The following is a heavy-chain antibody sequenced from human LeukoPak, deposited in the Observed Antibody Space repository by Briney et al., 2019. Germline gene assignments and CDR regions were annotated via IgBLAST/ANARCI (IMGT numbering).Heavy chain of an antibody. J-gene: IGHJ4*02. CDR2: INSDGSST. CDR1: GFTFSSYW. CDR3: ATSTYCSGGGCYSRTFQY. V-gene: IGHV3-74*01. Sequence: GGSLRLSCAASGFTFSSYWMHWVRQAPGKGLVWVSRINSDGSSTTYADSVKGRFTISGDNAKNTLYLQMNSLRAEDTAVYYCATSTYCSGGGCYSRTFQYWGQGTLVTVSS. D-gene: IGHD2-15*01.